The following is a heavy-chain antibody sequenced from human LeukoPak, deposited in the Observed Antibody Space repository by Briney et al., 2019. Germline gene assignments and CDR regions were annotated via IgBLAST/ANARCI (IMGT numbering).Heavy chain of an antibody. D-gene: IGHD1-26*01. CDR2: SNTDGSTT. CDR1: GFSFSVYW. V-gene: IGHV3-74*01. Sequence: PGGSLRLSCAASGFSFSVYWMHWVRQAPGKGLVWVSRSNTDGSTTTYADSVKGRFTISRDNAKSSLYLQMNSLTVDDTAVYYCARTASYSGSFYGYFQHWGQGTLVTVSS. CDR3: ARTASYSGSFYGYFQH. J-gene: IGHJ1*01.